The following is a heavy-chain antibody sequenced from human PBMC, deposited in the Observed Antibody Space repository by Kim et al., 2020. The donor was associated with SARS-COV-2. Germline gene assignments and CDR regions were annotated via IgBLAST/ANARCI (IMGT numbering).Heavy chain of an antibody. D-gene: IGHD3-16*01. V-gene: IGHV3-48*02. CDR3: VRDRMGGDFDM. CDR2: ITKSSTTI. Sequence: GGSLRLSCATSGFTFSAYDMNWVRQAPGKGLEWLSFITKSSTTIYYADSVEGRFTISRDNAKKSLFLQMNSLRDEDTALYYCVRDRMGGDFDMWGQGTMVTVSS. J-gene: IGHJ3*02. CDR1: GFTFSAYD.